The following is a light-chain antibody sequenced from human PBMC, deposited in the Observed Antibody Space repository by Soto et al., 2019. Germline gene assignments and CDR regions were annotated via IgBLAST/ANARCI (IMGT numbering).Light chain of an antibody. J-gene: IGLJ2*01. Sequence: QYALTQPASVSGSPGQSITISCTGTSSDVGGYNYVSWYQQHPGKVHKLMIYEVFRRPSGISDRFSGSKSGNKATLTISWLPDDDEADYYCCSYTTTSTFVFGGETQLTVL. CDR2: EVF. V-gene: IGLV2-14*03. CDR3: CSYTTTSTFV. CDR1: SSDVGGYNY.